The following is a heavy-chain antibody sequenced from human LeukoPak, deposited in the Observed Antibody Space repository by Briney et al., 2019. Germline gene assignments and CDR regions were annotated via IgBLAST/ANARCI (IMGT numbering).Heavy chain of an antibody. CDR3: ARGRPYSGGYHLDY. CDR1: GDSTSSDRYY. D-gene: IGHD1-26*01. Sequence: SETLSLTCTVSGDSTSSDRYYGGWVRQPPVKGLEWIGNIYYSGSTYYNPSLKSRVTMSVDTSKNQFFLKLNSVTAADTAVYYCARGRPYSGGYHLDYWGQGTLVTVSA. CDR2: IYYSGST. V-gene: IGHV4-39*01. J-gene: IGHJ4*02.